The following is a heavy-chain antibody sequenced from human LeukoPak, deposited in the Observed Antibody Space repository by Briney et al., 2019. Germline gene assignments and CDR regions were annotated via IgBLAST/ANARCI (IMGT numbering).Heavy chain of an antibody. Sequence: GGSLRLSCAASGFTFSSYGMSWVRQAPGKGLEWVSTITNSGGSTYYADSVKGRFAISRDNSKNALYLQMNSLRAEDTAVYNCAKRPVYNSGWYYFEYWGQGTLVTVSS. J-gene: IGHJ4*02. CDR2: ITNSGGST. D-gene: IGHD6-19*01. CDR3: AKRPVYNSGWYYFEY. CDR1: GFTFSSYG. V-gene: IGHV3-23*01.